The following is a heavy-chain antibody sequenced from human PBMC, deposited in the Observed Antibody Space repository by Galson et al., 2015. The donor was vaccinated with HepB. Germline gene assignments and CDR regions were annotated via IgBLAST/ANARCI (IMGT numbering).Heavy chain of an antibody. CDR2: IGCGGSTT. V-gene: IGHV3-23*01. CDR3: ARRTSVVTHFDY. J-gene: IGHJ4*02. D-gene: IGHD4-23*01. Sequence: SLRLSCAASGFTFSIYVMSWVRQAPGKGLEWVSVIGCGGSTTYYAESVKGRFTVSRDNSKNTLYLQMDSLRAEDTAVYYCARRTSVVTHFDYWGQGALVIVSS. CDR1: GFTFSIYV.